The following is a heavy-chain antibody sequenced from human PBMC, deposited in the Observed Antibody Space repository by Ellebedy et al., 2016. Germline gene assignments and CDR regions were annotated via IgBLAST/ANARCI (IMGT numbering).Heavy chain of an antibody. CDR3: AKDGSDRTYDWNEVGYFDY. J-gene: IGHJ4*02. CDR1: GFTFSNYW. Sequence: GGSLRLXXTASGFTFSNYWINWVRQAPGKGLEWVANINPAGTEKYYVDSVKGRFTISRDNGNDLLYLQMNSLRAEDTAVYYCAKDGSDRTYDWNEVGYFDYWGQGTLVTVSS. V-gene: IGHV3-7*04. D-gene: IGHD1-20*01. CDR2: INPAGTEK.